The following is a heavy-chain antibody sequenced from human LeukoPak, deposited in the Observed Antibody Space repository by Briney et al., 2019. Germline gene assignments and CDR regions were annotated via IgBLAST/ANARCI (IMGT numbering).Heavy chain of an antibody. D-gene: IGHD2-21*01. CDR2: ISYDGSNK. V-gene: IGHV3-30-3*01. Sequence: PGGSLRLSCAASGFTFSSYAMHWVRQARGKGLEWVAVISYDGSNKYYADSVKGRFTISRDNSKNTLYLQMNSLRAEDTAVYYCARENETPKYCGGDCYPSAFNIWGQGTMVTVSS. CDR3: ARENETPKYCGGDCYPSAFNI. CDR1: GFTFSSYA. J-gene: IGHJ3*02.